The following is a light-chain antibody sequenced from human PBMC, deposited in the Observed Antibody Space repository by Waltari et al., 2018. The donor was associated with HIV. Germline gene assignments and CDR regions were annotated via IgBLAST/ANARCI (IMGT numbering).Light chain of an antibody. CDR2: STN. CDR3: ATWDDSLNAYV. CDR1: SSNVGINS. Sequence: QSVLTQPPSASGTPGQRVSISCSGNSSNVGINSVNWFQQLPETAPKLLIFSTNCRPSGVPDRFSASKSGTSASLAISGLRSEDEADYYCATWDDSLNAYVFGTGTTVTVL. J-gene: IGLJ1*01. V-gene: IGLV1-44*01.